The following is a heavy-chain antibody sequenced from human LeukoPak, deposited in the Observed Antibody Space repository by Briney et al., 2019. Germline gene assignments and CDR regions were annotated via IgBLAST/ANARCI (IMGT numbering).Heavy chain of an antibody. CDR1: GFTFSSYW. J-gene: IGHJ5*02. D-gene: IGHD1/OR15-1a*01. CDR2: IKEDGSEK. V-gene: IGHV3-7*01. CDR3: ARGTRVGTPYNWFDP. Sequence: GGSLRLSCTTSGFTFSSYWMSWVRQAPGKGLEWLGNIKEDGSEKYDVDSVKGRFTISRDNAKNSLYLQMNSLRVEDTAIYYCARGTRVGTPYNWFDPWGQGTLVTVSS.